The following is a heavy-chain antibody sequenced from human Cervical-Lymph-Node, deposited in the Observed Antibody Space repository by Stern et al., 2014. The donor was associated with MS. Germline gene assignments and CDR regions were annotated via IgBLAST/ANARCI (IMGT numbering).Heavy chain of an antibody. Sequence: VQLVESGAEVKKPGSSVKVSCKASGYTFSSYAINWVRQAPGQGLEWMGGVIPIFDTANYAQNFQGRVTITADESTRTASMELSSLRSEDTAVYYCARVHDTYGFGMDVWGQGTTVTVSS. CDR2: VIPIFDTA. J-gene: IGHJ6*02. D-gene: IGHD4-17*01. CDR3: ARVHDTYGFGMDV. CDR1: GYTFSSYA. V-gene: IGHV1-69*01.